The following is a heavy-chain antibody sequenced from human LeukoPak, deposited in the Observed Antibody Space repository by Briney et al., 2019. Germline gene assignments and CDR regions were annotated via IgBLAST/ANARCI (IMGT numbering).Heavy chain of an antibody. CDR2: INPNSGGT. V-gene: IGHV1-2*02. CDR3: ARGGGYSYGILDY. CDR1: GYTFTGYY. J-gene: IGHJ4*02. D-gene: IGHD5-18*01. Sequence: ASVKVSCKASGYTFTGYYMHWVRQAHGQGLEWMGWINPNSGGTNYAQKFQGRVTMTRDTSISTAYMELSSLKSEDTAVYYCARGGGYSYGILDYWAQGTPVTVSS.